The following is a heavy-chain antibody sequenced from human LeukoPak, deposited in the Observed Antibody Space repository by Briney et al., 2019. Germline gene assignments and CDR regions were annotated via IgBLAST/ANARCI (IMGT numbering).Heavy chain of an antibody. CDR2: ITAYNGNT. D-gene: IGHD6-13*01. V-gene: IGHV1-18*01. CDR3: ARDGAAAGGYYFDY. CDR1: GYTFTSYG. Sequence: VASVTVSCKASGYTFTSYGISWVRQAPGQGLEWMGWITAYNGNTNYAQKLQGRVTMTTETSTSTAYMELRSLRSDDTAVYYCARDGAAAGGYYFDYWGQGTLVTVSS. J-gene: IGHJ4*02.